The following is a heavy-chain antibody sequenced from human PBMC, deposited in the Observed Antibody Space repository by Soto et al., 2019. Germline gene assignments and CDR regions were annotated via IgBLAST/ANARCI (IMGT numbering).Heavy chain of an antibody. CDR1: GYTFTSYG. D-gene: IGHD3-16*02. V-gene: IGHV1-18*01. CDR2: ISAYNGNT. Sequence: QVPLVQSGAEVKKPGASVKVSCKASGYTFTSYGISWVRQAPGQGLEWMGWISAYNGNTNYAQKLQGRVTMTTDTSTSTAYMELRSLRSDDTAVYYCARVNDYVWGSYRGSYAGVDYWGQGTLVTVSS. CDR3: ARVNDYVWGSYRGSYAGVDY. J-gene: IGHJ4*02.